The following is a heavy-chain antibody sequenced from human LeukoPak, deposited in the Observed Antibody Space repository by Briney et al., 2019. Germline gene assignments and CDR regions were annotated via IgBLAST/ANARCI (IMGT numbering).Heavy chain of an antibody. V-gene: IGHV1-69*13. D-gene: IGHD6-6*01. J-gene: IGHJ4*02. CDR1: GETVSIYA. CDR2: ITPRFGTA. CDR3: ARWAGSYSSTWFPTPFDF. Sequence: ASVKVSCKASGETVSIYAVSWVRQAPGQGLEWMGAITPRFGTANYAQKFQGRVTITADESTSTAYMELSSLRSEDTAVYYCARWAGSYSSTWFPTPFDFWGQGTLVTVSS.